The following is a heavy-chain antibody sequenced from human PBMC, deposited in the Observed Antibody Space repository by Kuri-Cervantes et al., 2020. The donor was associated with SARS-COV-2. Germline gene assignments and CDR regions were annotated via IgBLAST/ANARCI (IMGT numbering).Heavy chain of an antibody. CDR2: ISGSGGST. CDR3: AKSIGGGGYYYYDYMDL. V-gene: IGHV3-23*01. J-gene: IGHJ6*03. CDR1: GFTFSSYA. Sequence: LSLTCAPSGFTFSSYAMSCVRPAPGKGLEWVSAISGSGGSTSYADPVKGRFTIPRDNSKTTLDLQMNSLKAEDTAVYYCAKSIGGGGYYYYDYMDLWGKGTTVTVSS. D-gene: IGHD5-12*01.